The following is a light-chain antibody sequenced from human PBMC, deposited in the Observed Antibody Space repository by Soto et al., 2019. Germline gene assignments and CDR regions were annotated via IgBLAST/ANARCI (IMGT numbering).Light chain of an antibody. J-gene: IGLJ3*02. CDR3: SSHAGNNNWGV. CDR2: EVS. CDR1: SSDIGGYNF. V-gene: IGLV2-8*01. Sequence: QSVLTQPPSASGSPGQSVTISCTGTSSDIGGYNFVSWYQQHPGKAPKLMIYEVSKRPSGVPDRFSGSKSGNTASLTVSGLQGEDEAAYYCSSHAGNNNWGVFGGGTKLTAL.